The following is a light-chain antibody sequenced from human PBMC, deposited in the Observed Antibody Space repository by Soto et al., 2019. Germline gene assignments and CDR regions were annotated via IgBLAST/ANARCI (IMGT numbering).Light chain of an antibody. CDR3: CSYTTSSPYV. V-gene: IGLV2-14*01. Sequence: QSALTQPASVSGSPGQSITIYCTGTRSDVGNYNYVSWYQQTPGKAPKLIIYEVTNRPSGVSERFSGSKSGNTASLTISGLQAEDEADYYCCSYTTSSPYVFGTGTQLTVL. CDR2: EVT. CDR1: RSDVGNYNY. J-gene: IGLJ1*01.